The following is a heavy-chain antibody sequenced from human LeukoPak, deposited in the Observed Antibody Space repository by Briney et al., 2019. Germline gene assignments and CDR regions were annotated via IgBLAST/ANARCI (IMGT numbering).Heavy chain of an antibody. CDR2: IIPIFGTA. J-gene: IGHJ4*02. Sequence: PVKVSCKASGGTFSSYAISWVRQAPGQGLEWMGGIIPIFGTANYAQKFQGRVTITADESTSTAYMELSSLRSEDTAVYYCASSRDGYNIFDYWGQGTLVTVSS. CDR3: ASSRDGYNIFDY. V-gene: IGHV1-69*13. CDR1: GGTFSSYA. D-gene: IGHD5-24*01.